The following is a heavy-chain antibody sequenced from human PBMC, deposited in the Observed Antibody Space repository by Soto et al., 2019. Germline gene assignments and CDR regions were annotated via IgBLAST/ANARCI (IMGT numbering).Heavy chain of an antibody. J-gene: IGHJ6*02. Sequence: PGESLKISCKGSGYSFTSYWIGWVRQMPGKGLEWMGIIYPGDSDTRYSPSFQGQVTISADKSISTAYLQWSSLKASDTAMYYCARQGTTVPTSGRYYYYGMDVWGQGTTVTVSS. V-gene: IGHV5-51*01. D-gene: IGHD2-2*01. CDR1: GYSFTSYW. CDR2: IYPGDSDT. CDR3: ARQGTTVPTSGRYYYYGMDV.